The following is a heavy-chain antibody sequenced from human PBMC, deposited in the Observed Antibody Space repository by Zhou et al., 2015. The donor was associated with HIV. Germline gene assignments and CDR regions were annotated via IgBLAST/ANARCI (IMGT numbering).Heavy chain of an antibody. V-gene: IGHV1-69*01. J-gene: IGHJ2*01. Sequence: QVQLVQSRTEVKKPGSSVKVSCKASGGTFNTYEVSWVRQAPGQGLVWMGGIIPLFGKPNYAQKFLGRVTITADQITKTAYMELSSLRSEDTAAYYCAREGWGSWYFDLWGRGTLVSVSS. CDR2: IIPLFGKP. CDR1: GGTFNTYE. D-gene: IGHD7-27*01. CDR3: AREGWGSWYFDL.